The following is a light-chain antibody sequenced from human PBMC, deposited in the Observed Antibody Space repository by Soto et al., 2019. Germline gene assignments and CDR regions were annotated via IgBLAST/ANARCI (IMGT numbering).Light chain of an antibody. CDR2: GNS. V-gene: IGLV1-40*01. Sequence: QAVVTQPPSVSGAPGQRVTISCTGSSSNIGAGYDVHWYQQLPGTAPKLLIYGNSNRPSGVPDPFSGSKSGTSASLAITGLRAEDEADYYCQSYDSSLSGYVVFGGGTKLTVL. CDR1: SSNIGAGYD. J-gene: IGLJ2*01. CDR3: QSYDSSLSGYVV.